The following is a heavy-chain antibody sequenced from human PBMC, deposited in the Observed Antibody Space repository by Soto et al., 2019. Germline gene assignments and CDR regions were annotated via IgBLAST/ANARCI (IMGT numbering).Heavy chain of an antibody. CDR1: GGSFSGYY. CDR2: INHSGST. J-gene: IGHJ4*02. Sequence: PSETLSLTCAVHGGSFSGYYWSWIRQPPGKGLEWIGEINHSGSTNYNPSLKSRVTISVDTSKNQFSLKLSSVTAADTAVYYCARGWFKNKRITIFGVAIMFDYWGQGTLVTVSS. CDR3: ARGWFKNKRITIFGVAIMFDY. V-gene: IGHV4-34*01. D-gene: IGHD3-3*01.